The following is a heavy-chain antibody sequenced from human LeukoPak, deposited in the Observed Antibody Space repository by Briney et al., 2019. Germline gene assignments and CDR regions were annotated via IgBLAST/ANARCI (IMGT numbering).Heavy chain of an antibody. V-gene: IGHV4-34*01. CDR3: ARGGGYRSSGYWGRYGMDV. CDR2: INHSGST. Sequence: SETLSLTCAVYGGSFSGYYWSWIRQPPGKGLEWIGEINHSGSTNYNPSLKSRVNISVDTSKNQFSLKLSSVTAADAAVYYCARGGGYRSSGYWGRYGMDVWGQGTTVTVSS. D-gene: IGHD3-22*01. CDR1: GGSFSGYY. J-gene: IGHJ6*02.